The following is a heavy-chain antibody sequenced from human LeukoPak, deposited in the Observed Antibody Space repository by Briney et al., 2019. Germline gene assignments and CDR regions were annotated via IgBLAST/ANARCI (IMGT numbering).Heavy chain of an antibody. CDR3: AGGFCIGVSCHSSYFDY. J-gene: IGHJ4*02. Sequence: GGSLRLPCAASGFTFSNYWMSWVRQAPGKGLEWVANIREDGSEKYYVDSVKGQFTISRDNAKNSLFLQMDSLRAEDTAVYYCAGGFCIGVSCHSSYFDYWGQGALVTVSS. CDR1: GFTFSNYW. V-gene: IGHV3-7*01. D-gene: IGHD2-15*01. CDR2: IREDGSEK.